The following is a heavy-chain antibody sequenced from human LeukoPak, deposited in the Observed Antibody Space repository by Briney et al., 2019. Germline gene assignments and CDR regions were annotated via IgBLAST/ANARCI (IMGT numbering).Heavy chain of an antibody. J-gene: IGHJ5*02. Sequence: KPSETLSLTCTVSGGSISSGGYYWSWIRQHPGKGLEWIGYIYYSGSTYYNPSLKSRVTISVDTSKNQFSLKLSSVTAADTAVYYCARAYTMVRGVENWFDPWGQGTLVTVSS. V-gene: IGHV4-31*03. D-gene: IGHD3-10*01. CDR1: GGSISSGGYY. CDR3: ARAYTMVRGVENWFDP. CDR2: IYYSGST.